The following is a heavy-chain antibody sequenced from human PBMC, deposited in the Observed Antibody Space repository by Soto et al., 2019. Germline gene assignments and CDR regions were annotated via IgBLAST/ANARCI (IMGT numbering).Heavy chain of an antibody. CDR3: ARSGHSYGYYY. CDR1: GSTFSSYA. D-gene: IGHD5-18*01. J-gene: IGHJ4*02. Sequence: GGSLRLSCAASGSTFSSYAMSWVRQAPGKGLEWVSAISGSGGSTYYADSVKGRFTISRDNSKNTLYLQMNSLRAEDTAVYYCARSGHSYGYYYWGQGTLVTVSS. CDR2: ISGSGGST. V-gene: IGHV3-23*01.